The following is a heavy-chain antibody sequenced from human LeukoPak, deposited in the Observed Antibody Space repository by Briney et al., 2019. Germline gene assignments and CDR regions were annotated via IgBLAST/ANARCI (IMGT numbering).Heavy chain of an antibody. J-gene: IGHJ4*02. Sequence: GGSLRLSCVASGFTFSNYAMSWVRQAPGKGLEWVSAITGSGTNTYYADSVKGRFTISRDNSKNTVFLQMNSLRHEDTAIYYCVIWGDYNVLTGYYVPDYWGQGTLVTVSS. CDR2: ITGSGTNT. CDR1: GFTFSNYA. CDR3: VIWGDYNVLTGYYVPDY. V-gene: IGHV3-23*01. D-gene: IGHD3-9*01.